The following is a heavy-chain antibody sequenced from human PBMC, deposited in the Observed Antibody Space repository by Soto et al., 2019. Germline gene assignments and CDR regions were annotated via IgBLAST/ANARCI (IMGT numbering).Heavy chain of an antibody. CDR2: TSVTGAI. V-gene: IGHV4-61*01. D-gene: IGHD3-10*01. J-gene: IGHJ6*02. Sequence: QVQLQESGPGLVKPSETLSLLCFVSGEAVGSGQSYWNWIRQAPGKGLEWIGHTSVTGAIKYSAALKSRVTVAVDTSKSQISLTLTSVTAADSATYFCARGRGDSAGSSLGRRMDVWGQGTTVTVAS. CDR3: ARGRGDSAGSSLGRRMDV. CDR1: GEAVGSGQSY.